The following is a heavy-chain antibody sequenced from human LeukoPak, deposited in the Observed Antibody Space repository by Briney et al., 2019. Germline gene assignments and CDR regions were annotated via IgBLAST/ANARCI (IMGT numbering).Heavy chain of an antibody. CDR3: AKDRSLRNYFDY. D-gene: IGHD3-3*01. J-gene: IGHJ4*02. CDR2: ISGSGGST. CDR1: GFTFSSYA. V-gene: IGHV3-23*01. Sequence: GGSLRLSCAASGFTFSSYAMSWVRQAPGKGLEWVSAISGSGGSTYYADSVKGRFTISRDNSKNTLYLQMNSLRAEDTAVCYCAKDRSLRNYFDYWGQGTLVTVSS.